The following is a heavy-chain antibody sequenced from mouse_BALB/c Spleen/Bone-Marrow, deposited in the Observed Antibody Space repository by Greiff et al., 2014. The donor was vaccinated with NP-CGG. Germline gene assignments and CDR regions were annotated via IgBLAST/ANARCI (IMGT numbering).Heavy chain of an antibody. CDR3: ARRSAATYYFDY. Sequence: EVKLMESGGGIVQPGGSLKPSCAASGFTFSSYTMSWVRQTPEKRLEWVAYISNGGGSTYYPDTVKGRFTISRDNAKNTLYLQMSSLKSEDTAMYYCARRSAATYYFDYWGQGTTLTVSS. CDR2: ISNGGGST. J-gene: IGHJ2*01. V-gene: IGHV5-12-2*01. CDR1: GFTFSSYT. D-gene: IGHD1-2*01.